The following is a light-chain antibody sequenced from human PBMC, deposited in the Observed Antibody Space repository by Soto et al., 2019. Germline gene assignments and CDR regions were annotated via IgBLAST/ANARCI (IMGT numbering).Light chain of an antibody. CDR3: QVRDVWPT. J-gene: IGKJ1*01. Sequence: IVLTQSPATLSLPPGERAALSCRASQSVSTSLAWYQHKPGQAPRLIIYDASKRAPGLPARFSGSGSGTDFTLTISSLEPEDFAVYYCQVRDVWPTFGQGTKV. V-gene: IGKV3-11*01. CDR1: QSVSTS. CDR2: DAS.